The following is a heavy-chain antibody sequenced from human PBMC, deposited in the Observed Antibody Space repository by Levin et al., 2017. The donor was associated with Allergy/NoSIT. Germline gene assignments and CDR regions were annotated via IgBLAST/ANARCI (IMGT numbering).Heavy chain of an antibody. Sequence: SQTLSLTCTVSGGSISSYYWSWIRQPAGKGLEWIGRIYTSGSTNYNPSLKSRVTMSVDTSKNQFSLKLSSVTAADTAVYYCARDLNSGSYPGGYFDYWGQGTLVTVSS. CDR3: ARDLNSGSYPGGYFDY. D-gene: IGHD1-26*01. V-gene: IGHV4-4*07. J-gene: IGHJ4*02. CDR2: IYTSGST. CDR1: GGSISSYY.